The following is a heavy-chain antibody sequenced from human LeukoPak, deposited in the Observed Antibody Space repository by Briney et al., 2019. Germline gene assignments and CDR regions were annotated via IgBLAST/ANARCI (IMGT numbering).Heavy chain of an antibody. CDR3: ARDLANSYLFDY. CDR1: GFTFSSYS. V-gene: IGHV3-21*01. Sequence: GGSLRLSCAASGFTFSSYSMNWVRQAPGKGLEWVSSISSSSGYIYYADSVRGRFTISRDNAKNSVYLQMNSLRAEDTAVYSCARDLANSYLFDYWGQGTLVSVSS. J-gene: IGHJ4*02. D-gene: IGHD1/OR15-1a*01. CDR2: ISSSSGYI.